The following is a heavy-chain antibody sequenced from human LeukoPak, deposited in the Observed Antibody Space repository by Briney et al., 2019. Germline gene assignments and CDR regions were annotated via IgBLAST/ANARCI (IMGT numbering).Heavy chain of an antibody. J-gene: IGHJ6*02. CDR2: IYSDSNT. D-gene: IGHD6-6*01. CDR3: ARHSSSVPYYYHGLDV. Sequence: GGSLRLSCAASGFSVSSSYMSWVRQAPGKGLEWVSVIYSDSNTYYADSVKGRVTISRDNSKNTLYLQMNSLRAEDTAVYHCARHSSSVPYYYHGLDVWGQGTTVTVSS. CDR1: GFSVSSSY. V-gene: IGHV3-53*01.